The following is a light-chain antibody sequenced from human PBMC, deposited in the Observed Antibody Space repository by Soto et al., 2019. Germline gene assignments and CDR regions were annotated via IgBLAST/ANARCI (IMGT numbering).Light chain of an antibody. V-gene: IGKV3-20*01. CDR3: QQYGSSALT. Sequence: EIVLTQSPGTLSLSPGERATLSCRASQSVSSIYLAWYQQEPGQAPRLLIYGASSRPTDIPDRFSGSGSGTDFTLTISRLEPEDFAVYYCQQYGSSALTFGGGTKVDIK. J-gene: IGKJ4*01. CDR1: QSVSSIY. CDR2: GAS.